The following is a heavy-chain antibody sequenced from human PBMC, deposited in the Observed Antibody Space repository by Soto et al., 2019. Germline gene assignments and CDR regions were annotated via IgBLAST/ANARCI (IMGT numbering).Heavy chain of an antibody. CDR2: IIPIFETA. Sequence: QVQLVQSGAEMKKPGSSVKVSCKVSGDSFSSYAISWVRQAPGEGLEWVGGIIPIFETANYAQNFQGRVIITAVESTTTAYLEVTRLRPQDTAVFYCAASDSSSWQHDYWGQGTLITVSS. V-gene: IGHV1-69*01. J-gene: IGHJ4*02. D-gene: IGHD6-13*01. CDR1: GDSFSSYA. CDR3: AASDSSSWQHDY.